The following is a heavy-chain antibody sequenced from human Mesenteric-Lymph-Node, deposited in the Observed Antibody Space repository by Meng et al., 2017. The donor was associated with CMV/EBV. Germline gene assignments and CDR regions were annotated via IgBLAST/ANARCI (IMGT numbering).Heavy chain of an antibody. CDR2: ISGSAGNT. D-gene: IGHD3-10*01. J-gene: IGHJ4*02. V-gene: IGHV3-23*01. CDR3: SDSGSYYSPFDH. CDR1: GFTFSDFP. Sequence: GGSLRLSCAASGFTFSDFPMSWVRQAPGKGLEWVSAISGSAGNTYYADSVKGRFTISRDNSENTLYLQMNSLRAEDTAVYYCSDSGSYYSPFDHWGQGTLVTVSS.